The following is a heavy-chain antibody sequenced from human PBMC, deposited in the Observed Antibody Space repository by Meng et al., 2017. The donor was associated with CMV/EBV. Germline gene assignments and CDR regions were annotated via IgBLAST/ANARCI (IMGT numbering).Heavy chain of an antibody. CDR3: ARAVAGNFDY. V-gene: IGHV3-21*01. CDR1: GFTFSSYS. CDR2: ISSSNSYI. Sequence: SCAASGFTFSSYSMNWVRQAPGKGLEWVSSISSSNSYIYYADSVKGRFTISRDNAKNSLYLQMNSLRAEDTAVYYCARAVAGNFDYWGQGTLVTVSS. D-gene: IGHD6-19*01. J-gene: IGHJ4*02.